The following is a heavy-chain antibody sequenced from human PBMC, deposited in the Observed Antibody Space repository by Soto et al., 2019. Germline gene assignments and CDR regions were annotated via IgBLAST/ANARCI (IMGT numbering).Heavy chain of an antibody. CDR2: IYYSGST. J-gene: IGHJ5*02. D-gene: IGHD2-2*02. CDR1: GGSISNYY. CDR3: ARLYLANWFDP. Sequence: SETLSLTCTVSGGSISNYYWSWIRQPPGKGLEWIGYIYYSGSTNYNPSLKSRVTISVDTSKNQFSLKLSSVTAADTAVYYCARLYLANWFDPWGQGTLVTVSS. V-gene: IGHV4-59*08.